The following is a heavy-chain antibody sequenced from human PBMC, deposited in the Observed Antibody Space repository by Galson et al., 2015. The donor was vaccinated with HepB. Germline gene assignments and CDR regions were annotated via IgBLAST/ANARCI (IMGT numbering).Heavy chain of an antibody. J-gene: IGHJ3*02. CDR2: TYYRSKWYN. D-gene: IGHD2-15*01. Sequence: CAISGDSVSSHSATWDWFRQSPSRGLAWLGRTYYRSKWYNDYAPFMKSRVIINPDTSMHQFSLQLNSVRTEDTAVYYCARGRSPARAFDIWGQGTMVTVSS. CDR3: ARGRSPARAFDI. CDR1: GDSVSSHSAT. V-gene: IGHV6-1*01.